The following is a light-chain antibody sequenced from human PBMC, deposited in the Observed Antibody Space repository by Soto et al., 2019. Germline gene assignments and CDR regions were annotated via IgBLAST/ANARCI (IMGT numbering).Light chain of an antibody. Sequence: DILMTQSPSALSASVGDSVTITCRASQSIHSWVAWYQQKPGKAPKLLIYDASTLEGGVSSRFGGSGAGTEFTLTISSLQPDDFASYYCQQYHTYSYSFGQGTKVEIK. CDR3: QQYHTYSYS. V-gene: IGKV1-5*01. CDR2: DAS. J-gene: IGKJ2*01. CDR1: QSIHSW.